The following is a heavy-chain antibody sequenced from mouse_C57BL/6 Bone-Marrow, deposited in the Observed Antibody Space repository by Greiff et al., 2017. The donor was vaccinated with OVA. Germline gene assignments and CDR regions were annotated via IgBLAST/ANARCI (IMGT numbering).Heavy chain of an antibody. CDR1: GYAFSSSW. D-gene: IGHD1-1*01. J-gene: IGHJ2*01. Sequence: LVESGPELVKPGASVKISCKASGYAFSSSWMNWVKQRPGKGLEWIGRIYPGDGDTNYNGKFKGKATLTADKSSSTAYMQLSSLTSEDSAVYFCARRSFITTVVDYWGQGTTLTVSS. V-gene: IGHV1-82*01. CDR3: ARRSFITTVVDY. CDR2: IYPGDGDT.